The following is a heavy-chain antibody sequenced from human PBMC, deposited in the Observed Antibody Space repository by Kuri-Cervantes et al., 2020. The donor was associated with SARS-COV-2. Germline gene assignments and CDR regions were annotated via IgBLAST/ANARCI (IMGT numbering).Heavy chain of an antibody. D-gene: IGHD2-21*01. CDR2: ISGSRSYI. CDR3: ARVAGEGPIYYYYMDV. CDR1: GFTVSSNY. J-gene: IGHJ6*03. Sequence: GGSLRLSCAASGFTVSSNYMSWVRQAPGKALEWVSSISGSRSYIYYADSVKGRFTISTDNAENSLYLQMNSLRGEDTAMYYCARVAGEGPIYYYYMDVWGEGTTVTVSS. V-gene: IGHV3-21*01.